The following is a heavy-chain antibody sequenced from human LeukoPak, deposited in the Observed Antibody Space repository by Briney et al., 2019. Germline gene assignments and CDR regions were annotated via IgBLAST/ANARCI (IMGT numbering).Heavy chain of an antibody. CDR1: GGSISGFY. J-gene: IGHJ4*02. D-gene: IGHD2-2*01. CDR3: ARFKSGPGCSSASCTDFDY. CDR2: IYYSGST. V-gene: IGHV4-59*08. Sequence: PSETLSLTCTVSGGSISGFYWSWIRQPPGKGLEWIGYIYYSGSTNYNPSLKSRVTISVDTSKNQFSLKVRSVTAADTAVYYCARFKSGPGCSSASCTDFDYWGQGTLVTVSS.